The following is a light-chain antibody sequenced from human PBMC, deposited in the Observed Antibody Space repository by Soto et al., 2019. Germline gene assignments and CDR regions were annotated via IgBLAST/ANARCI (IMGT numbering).Light chain of an antibody. CDR2: EVS. V-gene: IGLV2-8*01. CDR1: SSDVGGYNY. CDR3: SSYAGSAPVV. J-gene: IGLJ2*01. Sequence: QSVLTQPPSASGSPGQSVTISCTGTSSDVGGYNYVSWYQQHPGKAPKLMIYEVSKRPSGVPDRFSGSKFGKTASLTVSGLQAEDEADYYCSSYAGSAPVVFGGGTKVTVL.